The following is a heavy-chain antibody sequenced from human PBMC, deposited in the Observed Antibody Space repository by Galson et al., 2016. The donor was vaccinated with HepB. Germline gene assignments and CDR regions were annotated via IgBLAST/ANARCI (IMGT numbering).Heavy chain of an antibody. V-gene: IGHV3-30*03. Sequence: SLRLSCAASGFTFSSYAMHWVRQAPGKGLEWVAVISYDGSHKYYAASVKGRFTISRDNSKNTLSLQMNSLRAEDTAVYYCARDPLGYSSSAPYYYYYYYMDVWGKGTTVTVSS. CDR3: ARDPLGYSSSAPYYYYYYYMDV. D-gene: IGHD6-6*01. J-gene: IGHJ6*03. CDR1: GFTFSSYA. CDR2: ISYDGSHK.